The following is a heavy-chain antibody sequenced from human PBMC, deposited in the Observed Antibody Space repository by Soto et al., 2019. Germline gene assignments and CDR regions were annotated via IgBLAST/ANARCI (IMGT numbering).Heavy chain of an antibody. CDR2: ISAYNGNT. Sequence: ASVKVSCKASGYTFTSYGISWVRQAPGQGLEWMGWISAYNGNTNYAQKLQGRITMTTDTSTSTAYMELRSLRSDDTAVYYCARDGSIRRGAPNCYGMDVWGQGTTVTVSS. CDR1: GYTFTSYG. J-gene: IGHJ6*02. D-gene: IGHD3-10*01. V-gene: IGHV1-18*01. CDR3: ARDGSIRRGAPNCYGMDV.